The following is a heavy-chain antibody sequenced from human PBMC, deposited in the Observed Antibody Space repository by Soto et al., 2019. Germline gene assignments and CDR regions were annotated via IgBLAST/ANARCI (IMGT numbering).Heavy chain of an antibody. CDR3: ASNRVNSSGWYGYYYYSGMDV. CDR1: GYSFTSYW. J-gene: IGHJ6*02. D-gene: IGHD6-19*01. V-gene: IGHV5-10-1*01. Sequence: GESLKISCKGSGYSFTSYWISWVRQMPGKGLEWMGRIDPSDSYTNYSPSFQGHDTISADKSISTAYLQWSSLRASDTAMYYCASNRVNSSGWYGYYYYSGMDVWGQGTTVTVSS. CDR2: IDPSDSYT.